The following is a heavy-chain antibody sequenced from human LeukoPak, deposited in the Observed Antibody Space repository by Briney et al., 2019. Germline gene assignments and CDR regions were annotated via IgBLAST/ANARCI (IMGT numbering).Heavy chain of an antibody. CDR1: GYTFTSYG. V-gene: IGHV1-8*02. CDR3: ARAVRYYDSSGYPYYLDY. CDR2: MNPNSGNT. Sequence: ASVKVSCKASGYTFTSYGISWVRQAPGQGLEWMGWMNPNSGNTGYAQKFQGRVTMTRNTSISTAYMELSSLRSEDTAVYYCARAVRYYDSSGYPYYLDYWGQGTLVTVSS. J-gene: IGHJ4*02. D-gene: IGHD3-22*01.